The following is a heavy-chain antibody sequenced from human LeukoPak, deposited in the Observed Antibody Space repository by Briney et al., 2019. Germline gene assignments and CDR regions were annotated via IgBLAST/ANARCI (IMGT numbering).Heavy chain of an antibody. CDR1: GYSFTSHW. V-gene: IGHV5-51*01. CDR2: IYPGDSDT. D-gene: IGHD3-22*01. J-gene: IGHJ4*02. Sequence: GESLKISCEASGYSFTSHWIGWVRQMPGKGLEWMGIIYPGDSDTRYSPSFQGQVTISADKSISTAYLQWSSLKASDTAMYYCARVHYYETSDWGNYFDYWGQGTLVTVSS. CDR3: ARVHYYETSDWGNYFDY.